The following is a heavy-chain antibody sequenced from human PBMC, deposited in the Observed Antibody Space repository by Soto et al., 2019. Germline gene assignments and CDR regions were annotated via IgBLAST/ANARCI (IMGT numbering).Heavy chain of an antibody. Sequence: QVQLVQSGAEVKKPGSSVKVSCKASGGTFSSYAISWVRQAPGQGLEWMGGIIPIFGTANYAQKFQGRVTITADESTSTAYMELSSLRYEDTAVYYCARDPSVTVTTLGEVLAYWGQGTLVTVSS. CDR3: ARDPSVTVTTLGEVLAY. D-gene: IGHD4-17*01. CDR1: GGTFSSYA. CDR2: IIPIFGTA. J-gene: IGHJ4*02. V-gene: IGHV1-69*12.